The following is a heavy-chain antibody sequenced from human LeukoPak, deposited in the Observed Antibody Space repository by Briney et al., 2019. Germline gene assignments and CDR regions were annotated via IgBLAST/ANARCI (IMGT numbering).Heavy chain of an antibody. Sequence: SVKVSCKASGGTSSSYAISWVRQAPGQGLEWMGGIIPIFGTANYAQKFQGRVTITADESTSTAYMGLSSLRSEDTAVYYCARESEDWFDPWGQGTLVTVSS. J-gene: IGHJ5*02. V-gene: IGHV1-69*13. CDR1: GGTSSSYA. CDR2: IIPIFGTA. CDR3: ARESEDWFDP.